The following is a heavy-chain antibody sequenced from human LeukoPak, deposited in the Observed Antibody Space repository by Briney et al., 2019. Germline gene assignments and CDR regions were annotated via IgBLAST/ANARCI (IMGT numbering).Heavy chain of an antibody. CDR3: ARNRYSSSWGPPKYYFDY. CDR1: GGSISSYY. V-gene: IGHV4-59*01. CDR2: IYYSGST. D-gene: IGHD6-13*01. Sequence: EXLSLTCTVSGGSISSYYWSWIRQPPGKGXEWIGYIYYSGSTNYNPSLKSRVTISVDTSKNQFSLKLSSVTAADTAVYYCARNRYSSSWGPPKYYFDYWGQGTLVTVSS. J-gene: IGHJ4*02.